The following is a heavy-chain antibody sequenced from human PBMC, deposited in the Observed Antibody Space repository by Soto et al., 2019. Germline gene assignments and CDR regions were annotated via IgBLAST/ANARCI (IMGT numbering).Heavy chain of an antibody. CDR1: AYVLTGYG. CDR3: ARGNRYSGRYLAY. J-gene: IGHJ4*02. D-gene: IGHD1-26*01. V-gene: IGHV5-51*07. Sequence: ESLTISFPCSAYVLTGYGIVLVQQMNGKGLEWMGIIYPGDSDTRYSPSFQGQVTISADNAKNSLYLQMNSLRDEDTAVYYCARGNRYSGRYLAYWGQGTLVIVS. CDR2: IYPGDSDT.